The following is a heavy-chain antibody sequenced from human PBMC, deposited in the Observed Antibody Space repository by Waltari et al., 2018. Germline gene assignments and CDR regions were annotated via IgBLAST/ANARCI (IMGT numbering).Heavy chain of an antibody. CDR3: ASSRYGWSDGIVYYYYGMDV. V-gene: IGHV1-69*08. CDR1: GGTFSSYA. Sequence: QVQLVQSGAEVKKPGSSVKVSCKASGGTFSSYAISWERQAPGQGLEWMGRIIPIFGTANYAQKFQGRVTITADKSTSTAYMELSSLRSEDTAVYYCASSRYGWSDGIVYYYYGMDVWGQGTTVTVSS. J-gene: IGHJ6*02. CDR2: IIPIFGTA. D-gene: IGHD3-3*01.